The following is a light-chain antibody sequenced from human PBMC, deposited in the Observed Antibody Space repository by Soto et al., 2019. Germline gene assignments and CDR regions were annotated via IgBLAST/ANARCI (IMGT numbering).Light chain of an antibody. Sequence: IQMTQSPSTLSASVGDRVTITCRASQSISTWLAWYQQKPGKAPKIMIYKASNLESGVPSRFSGSGSGTEFTLTISSLQPDDVATYYCQQYYGLWTFGQGTRVEI. CDR1: QSISTW. J-gene: IGKJ1*01. V-gene: IGKV1-5*03. CDR3: QQYYGLWT. CDR2: KAS.